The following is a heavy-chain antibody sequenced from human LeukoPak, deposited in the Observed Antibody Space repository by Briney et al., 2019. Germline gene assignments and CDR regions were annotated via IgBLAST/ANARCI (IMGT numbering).Heavy chain of an antibody. CDR2: IIPILGIA. CDR3: ARDGTVTLNWFDP. D-gene: IGHD4-17*01. Sequence: SVKVSCKASGGTFSSYAISWVRQAPGQGLEWMGRIIPILGIANYAQKFQGRVTITADKSTSTAYMELSSLRSEDTAVYYCARDGTVTLNWFDPWGQGTLVTVSS. CDR1: GGTFSSYA. J-gene: IGHJ5*02. V-gene: IGHV1-69*04.